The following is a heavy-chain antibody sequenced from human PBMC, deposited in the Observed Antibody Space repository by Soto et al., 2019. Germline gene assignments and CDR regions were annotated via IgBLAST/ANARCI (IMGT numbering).Heavy chain of an antibody. V-gene: IGHV1-69*02. Sequence: QVQLVQSGAEVKKPGSSVKVSCKASRGTFSSYTISWVRQAPGQGLEWMGRIIPILGIANYAQKFQGRVTINADKSPRTAYMELSSLRSEDTAVYYCARAELRSSGIMTSDYWGQGTLVTVSS. J-gene: IGHJ4*02. CDR2: IIPILGIA. CDR1: RGTFSSYT. D-gene: IGHD3-22*01. CDR3: ARAELRSSGIMTSDY.